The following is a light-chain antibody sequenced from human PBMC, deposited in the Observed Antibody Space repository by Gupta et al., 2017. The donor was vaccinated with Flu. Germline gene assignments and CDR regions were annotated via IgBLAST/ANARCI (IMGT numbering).Light chain of an antibody. Sequence: TQSPSSLSASVGDRVTITCRTNQSVQTYLNWYQQKVGKAPKLLIYGQHSLQRERFSGSGSGTDFTLTITKLQLEDFATYFCQQGVSAPITFGGGTKVDI. CDR1: QSVQTY. V-gene: IGKV1-39*01. CDR3: QQGVSAPIT. CDR2: GQH. J-gene: IGKJ4*01.